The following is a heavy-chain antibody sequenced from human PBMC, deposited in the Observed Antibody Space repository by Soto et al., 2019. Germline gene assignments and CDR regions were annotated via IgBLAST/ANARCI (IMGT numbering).Heavy chain of an antibody. V-gene: IGHV1-2*04. CDR1: GYTFTVYY. D-gene: IGHD3-3*01. CDR2: INPNSGGT. J-gene: IGHJ4*02. Sequence: ASVKVSCKASGYTFTVYYMHWVRQAPGQGLEWMGWINPNSGGTNYAQKFQGWVTMTRDTSISTAYMELSRLRSDDTAVYYCARSGGLLRFLEWGYYFDYWGQGTLVTVSS. CDR3: ARSGGLLRFLEWGYYFDY.